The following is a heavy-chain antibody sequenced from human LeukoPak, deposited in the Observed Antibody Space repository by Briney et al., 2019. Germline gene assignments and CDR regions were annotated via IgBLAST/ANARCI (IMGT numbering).Heavy chain of an antibody. J-gene: IGHJ6*02. CDR2: IRSKAYGGTT. Sequence: GGSLRLSCTASGFTFGDHAMSWVRQAPGKGLEWVGFIRSKAYGGTTEYAASVKGRFTISRDDSKSIAYLQMNSLKTEDTAFYYCTRGPIYLWIHNGMDVWGQGTTVTVSS. CDR3: TRGPIYLWIHNGMDV. D-gene: IGHD5-18*01. V-gene: IGHV3-49*04. CDR1: GFTFGDHA.